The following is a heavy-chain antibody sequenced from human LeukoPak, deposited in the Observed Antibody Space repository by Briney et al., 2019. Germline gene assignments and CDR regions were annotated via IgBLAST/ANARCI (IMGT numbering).Heavy chain of an antibody. CDR1: GGTFSSYA. V-gene: IGHV1-69*05. CDR2: IIPIFGTA. D-gene: IGHD1-7*01. Sequence: SVKVSCKASGGTFSSYAISWVRQAPGQGLEWMGGIIPIFGTANYAQKFQGRVTVTTDESTSTAYMELSSLRSDDTAVYYCARGMRLELRGFIDYWGQGTLVTVSS. CDR3: ARGMRLELRGFIDY. J-gene: IGHJ4*02.